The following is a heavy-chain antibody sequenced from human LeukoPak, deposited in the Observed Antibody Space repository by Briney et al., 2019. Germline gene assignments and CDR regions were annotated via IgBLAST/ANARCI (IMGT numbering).Heavy chain of an antibody. Sequence: PGGSLRLSCAASGFTFSSHGMNWVRQAPGKGLEWVSGISPNGVITYYADSVKGRFTISRDNSKNTLYLQMNSLRAEDTALYYCAKPAKTDYADYWGQGTLVTVSS. D-gene: IGHD1-14*01. J-gene: IGHJ4*02. CDR2: ISPNGVIT. CDR1: GFTFSSHG. V-gene: IGHV3-23*01. CDR3: AKPAKTDYADY.